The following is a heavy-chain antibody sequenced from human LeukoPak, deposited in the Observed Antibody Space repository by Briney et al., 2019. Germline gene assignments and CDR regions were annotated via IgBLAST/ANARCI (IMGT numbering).Heavy chain of an antibody. Sequence: GRSLRLSCAASGFTFSSYGMHWVRQAPGKGLEWVAVIWYDGSNKYYADSVRGRFTISRDNSKNTLSLRMNSLRVEDTAVYYCAKLEGPYHFDYWGQGTLVTVSS. CDR1: GFTFSSYG. V-gene: IGHV3-33*06. J-gene: IGHJ4*02. CDR3: AKLEGPYHFDY. CDR2: IWYDGSNK.